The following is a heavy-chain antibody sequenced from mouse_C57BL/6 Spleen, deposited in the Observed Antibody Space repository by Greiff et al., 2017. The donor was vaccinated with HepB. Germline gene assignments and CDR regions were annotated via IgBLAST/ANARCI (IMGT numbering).Heavy chain of an antibody. V-gene: IGHV5-4*03. D-gene: IGHD2-1*01. CDR1: GFTFSSYA. Sequence: EVMLVGSGGGLVKPGGSLKLSCAASGFTFSSYAMSWVRQTPEKRLEWVANISDGGSYTYYTDNVKGRFTISRDNAKKNLYLQMSHLKSEDTAMYYCTREGNCAWFAYWGQGTLVTVST. J-gene: IGHJ3*01. CDR3: TREGNCAWFAY. CDR2: ISDGGSYT.